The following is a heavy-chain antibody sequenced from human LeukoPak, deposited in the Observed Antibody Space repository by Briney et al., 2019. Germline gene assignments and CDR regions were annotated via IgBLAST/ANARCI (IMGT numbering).Heavy chain of an antibody. CDR3: ARDQISGFGH. CDR2: ISYSGST. Sequence: SETLSPTCTVSGGSISSRGYYWSWIRQHPGTSLEWIGYISYSGSTYYNPSLKSRVTISGDTSKNQFSLRLTSVPAADTAVYYCARDQISGFGHWGQLTLVTVSS. J-gene: IGHJ4*02. V-gene: IGHV4-31*03. D-gene: IGHD1-14*01. CDR1: GGSISSRGYY.